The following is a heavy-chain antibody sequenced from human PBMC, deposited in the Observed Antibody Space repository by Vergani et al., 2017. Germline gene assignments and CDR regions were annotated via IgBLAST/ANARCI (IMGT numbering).Heavy chain of an antibody. CDR1: AYSFSSYW. V-gene: IGHV5-51*03. Sequence: EVQLVQSGAEVKKSGESLKISCKGSAYSFSSYWIGWVRQMPEKGLEWMGIIYPGDSDTRYSPSFQGQVTISADKSISTTYLQWSSLKASDTAMYYCARTFTSTHMTTVVTSFGDIWGQGTMVTVSS. CDR2: IYPGDSDT. J-gene: IGHJ3*02. CDR3: ARTFTSTHMTTVVTSFGDI. D-gene: IGHD4-23*01.